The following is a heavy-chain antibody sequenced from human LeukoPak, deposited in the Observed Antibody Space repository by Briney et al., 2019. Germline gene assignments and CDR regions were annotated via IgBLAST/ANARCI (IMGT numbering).Heavy chain of an antibody. CDR3: ARENSGSYREFDY. CDR1: GGSISSYY. J-gene: IGHJ4*02. CDR2: IYPSGGT. V-gene: IGHV4-4*07. Sequence: SETLSLTCTVSGGSISSYYWSWSREPAGKGLEWIGRIYPSGGTNYNPSLKSRVTMSVDTPKNQFSLKLSSVTAAHTAVYYCARENSGSYREFDYWRQGTLVTVSS. D-gene: IGHD1-26*01.